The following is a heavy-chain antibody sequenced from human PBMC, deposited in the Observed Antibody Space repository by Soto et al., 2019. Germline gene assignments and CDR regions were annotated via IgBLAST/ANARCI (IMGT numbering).Heavy chain of an antibody. J-gene: IGHJ4*02. CDR3: ASSKEPEGGLGY. Sequence: GGSLRLSCAASGFTFSSYSMNWVRQAPGKGLEWVSSISSSSSYIYYADSVKGRFTISRDNAKNSLYLQMNSLRAEDTAVYYCASSKEPEGGLGYWGQGTLVTVSS. CDR1: GFTFSSYS. V-gene: IGHV3-21*01. D-gene: IGHD3-16*01. CDR2: ISSSSSYI.